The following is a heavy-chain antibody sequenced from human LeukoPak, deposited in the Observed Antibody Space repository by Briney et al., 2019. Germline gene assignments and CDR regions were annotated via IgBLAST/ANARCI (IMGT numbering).Heavy chain of an antibody. V-gene: IGHV4-30-4*01. J-gene: IGHJ5*02. CDR2: IFYRGSA. Sequence: PSQTLSLTCTVSGGSISSGDDYWSWIRQPPGKGLEWIGYIFYRGSAYYNPSLKTRVTISVDTSKNQFSLRLSSVTAADTAVYYCAKTATSSSYLSWFDPWGQGTLVTVSS. D-gene: IGHD1-1*01. CDR1: GGSISSGDDY. CDR3: AKTATSSSYLSWFDP.